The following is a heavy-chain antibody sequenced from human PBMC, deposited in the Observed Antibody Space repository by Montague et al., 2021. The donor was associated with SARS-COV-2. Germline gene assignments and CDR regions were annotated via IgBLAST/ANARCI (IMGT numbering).Heavy chain of an antibody. J-gene: IGHJ4*02. Sequence: PALVKPTQTLTLTCTFSGFSLISDGVGVGWIRQPPGKALEWLPLIFWNDDKRYNSSLKNRLTVTKDTSKNQVVLTMTNMDPLDTGTYYCARSLLFSSLGDFDSWGQGTLVTVAS. CDR1: GFSLISDGVG. CDR3: ARSLLFSSLGDFDS. D-gene: IGHD7-27*01. V-gene: IGHV2-5*01. CDR2: IFWNDDK.